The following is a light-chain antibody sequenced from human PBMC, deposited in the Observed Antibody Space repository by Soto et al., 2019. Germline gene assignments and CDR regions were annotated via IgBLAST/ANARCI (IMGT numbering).Light chain of an antibody. J-gene: IGKJ1*01. CDR3: QEYYSYPWR. CDR2: AAS. CDR1: QGISSY. Sequence: IRTTQSPSSLSASTGDRVTITCLASQGISSYLAWYQQEPGKAPKLLIYAASTLQSGVPSRFSGSGSGTDFTLTISCLQSEDFATYCCQEYYSYPWRFGQGTKVDI. V-gene: IGKV1-8*01.